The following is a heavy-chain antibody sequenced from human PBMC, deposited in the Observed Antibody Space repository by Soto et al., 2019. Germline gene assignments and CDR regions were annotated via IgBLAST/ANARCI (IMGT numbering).Heavy chain of an antibody. CDR1: GGSISSYY. Sequence: KPSETLSLTCTVSGGSISSYYWSWIRQPPGKGLEWIGYIYYSGSTNYNPSLKSRVTISVDTSKNQFSLKLSSVTAADTAVYYCTNSRSLGGADAFDIWGQGTMVTVSS. CDR2: IYYSGST. V-gene: IGHV4-59*01. J-gene: IGHJ3*02. D-gene: IGHD1-1*01. CDR3: TNSRSLGGADAFDI.